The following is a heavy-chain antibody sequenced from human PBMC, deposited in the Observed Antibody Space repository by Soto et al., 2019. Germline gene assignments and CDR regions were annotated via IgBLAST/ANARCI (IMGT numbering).Heavy chain of an antibody. CDR1: GGTFSSYT. Sequence: SVKVSCKASGGTFSSYTISWVRQAPGQGNEWMGRFIPMLGIANYAQTFQGRVTITADKSTSTAYMDLSSLRSEDTAVYYCASVYDDTSGNFYYWGQGTLDTVSS. CDR3: ASVYDDTSGNFYY. CDR2: FIPMLGIA. V-gene: IGHV1-69*02. D-gene: IGHD3-22*01. J-gene: IGHJ4*02.